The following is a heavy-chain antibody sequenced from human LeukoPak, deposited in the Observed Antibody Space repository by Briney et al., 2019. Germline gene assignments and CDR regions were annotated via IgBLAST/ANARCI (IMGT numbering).Heavy chain of an antibody. V-gene: IGHV4-59*01. D-gene: IGHD3-3*01. Sequence: SETLSLTCTVSGGSISSYYRSWIRQPPGKGLEWIGYIYYSGSTNYNPSLKSRVTISVDTSKNQFSLKLSSVTAADTAVYYCARDRVGDFWSGFDYYYGMDVWGQGTTVTVSS. CDR3: ARDRVGDFWSGFDYYYGMDV. J-gene: IGHJ6*02. CDR2: IYYSGST. CDR1: GGSISSYY.